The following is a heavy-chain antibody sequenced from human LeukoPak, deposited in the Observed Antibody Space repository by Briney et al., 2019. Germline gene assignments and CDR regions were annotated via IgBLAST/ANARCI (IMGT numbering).Heavy chain of an antibody. CDR3: ARGSRHYDSSGYYVY. CDR2: ISSGGTT. Sequence: PGGSLRLSCAASGLTVSSNSMNWVRQAPAKGLEWVSLISSGGTTFYTDSVKGRFTISRDTSKNTLDLQMNSLRAEDTAVYYCARGSRHYDSSGYYVYWGQGILVTVSS. CDR1: GLTVSSNS. D-gene: IGHD3-22*01. V-gene: IGHV3-53*01. J-gene: IGHJ4*02.